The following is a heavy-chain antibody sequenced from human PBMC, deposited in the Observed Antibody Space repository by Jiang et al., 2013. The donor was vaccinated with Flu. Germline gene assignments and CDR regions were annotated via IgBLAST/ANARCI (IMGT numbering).Heavy chain of an antibody. J-gene: IGHJ4*02. V-gene: IGHV6-1*01. Sequence: SSNSAAWNWIRQSPSRGLEWLGRTYYRSKWYNDYAVSVKSRITINPDTSKNQFSLQLNSVTPEGTAVYYCARSWHDILTGFDYWGQGTLVTVSS. CDR1: SSNSAA. D-gene: IGHD3-9*01. CDR3: ARSWHDILTGFDY. CDR2: TYYRSKWYN.